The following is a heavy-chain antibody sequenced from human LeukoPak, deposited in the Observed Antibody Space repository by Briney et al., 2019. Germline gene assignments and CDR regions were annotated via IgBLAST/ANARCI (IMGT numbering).Heavy chain of an antibody. D-gene: IGHD3-22*01. J-gene: IGHJ4*02. CDR2: IKQDGSEK. CDR1: GITFSTSA. Sequence: GGSLRLSCAASGITFSTSAMTWVRQAPGKGPEWVANIKQDGSEKYYVDSVKGRFTISRDNAMNSLYLQMNSLRAEDTALYYCARTGLLREGYWGQGTLVTVSP. V-gene: IGHV3-7*05. CDR3: ARTGLLREGY.